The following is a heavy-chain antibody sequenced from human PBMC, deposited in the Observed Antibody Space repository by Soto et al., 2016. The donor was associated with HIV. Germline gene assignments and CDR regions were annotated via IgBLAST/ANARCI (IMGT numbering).Heavy chain of an antibody. D-gene: IGHD3-10*01. J-gene: IGHJ4*02. Sequence: QVQLVQSRAEVVKPGYSVRVSCTASADTFRNYAINWVRQAPGQGLEWMGEITPMSNTPNYAQQFYGRVTITADESTNTAKLELRNLRSEDTALYYCATDVYSYGSESYNRPPVWGQGTRVTVSS. CDR3: ATDVYSYGSESYNRPPV. CDR1: ADTFRNYA. V-gene: IGHV1-69*13. CDR2: ITPMSNTP.